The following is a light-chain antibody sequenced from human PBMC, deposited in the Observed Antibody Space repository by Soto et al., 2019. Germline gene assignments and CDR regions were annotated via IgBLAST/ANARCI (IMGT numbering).Light chain of an antibody. V-gene: IGKV3-20*01. CDR1: QSIRSS. CDR2: GAS. Sequence: EIEMSQSPGTLSVSLGDRVTLSCRASQSIRSSLAWYQQKPGQTPRVLIFGASNMATGVPARFSGSGSGTEFTLTISSLEPEDFAVYFCQQYAASPRTFGQGTKVDIK. J-gene: IGKJ1*01. CDR3: QQYAASPRT.